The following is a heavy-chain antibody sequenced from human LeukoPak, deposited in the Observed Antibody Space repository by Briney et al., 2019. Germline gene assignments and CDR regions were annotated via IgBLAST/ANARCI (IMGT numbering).Heavy chain of an antibody. V-gene: IGHV4-34*01. J-gene: IGHJ4*02. Sequence: SETLSLTCAVYGGSFSGYYWSWIRQPPGKGLEWIGEINHSGSTNYNPSLKSRVTISVDRSKNQFSLKLSSVTAADTAVYYCASGMTTVTTGFDYWGQGTLVTVSS. D-gene: IGHD4-17*01. CDR2: INHSGST. CDR1: GGSFSGYY. CDR3: ASGMTTVTTGFDY.